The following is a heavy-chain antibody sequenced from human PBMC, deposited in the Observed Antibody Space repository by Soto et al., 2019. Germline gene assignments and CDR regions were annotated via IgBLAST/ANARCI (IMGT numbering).Heavy chain of an antibody. CDR2: INHSGST. Sequence: PSETLSLTCAVYGGSFSGYYWSWIRQPPGKGLEWIGEINHSGSTNYNPSLKSRVTISVDTSKNQFSLKLSSVTAADTAVYYCARGRRAAGTALPDYWGQGTLVTVSS. CDR3: ARGRRAAGTALPDY. D-gene: IGHD6-13*01. J-gene: IGHJ4*02. V-gene: IGHV4-34*01. CDR1: GGSFSGYY.